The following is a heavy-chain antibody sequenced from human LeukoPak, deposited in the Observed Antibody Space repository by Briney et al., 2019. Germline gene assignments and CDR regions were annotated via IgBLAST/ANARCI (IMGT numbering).Heavy chain of an antibody. J-gene: IGHJ4*02. D-gene: IGHD4-11*01. CDR1: GFTFSSYA. CDR3: ARSLQPRRYFDY. Sequence: GGSLRLSCAASGFTFSSYAMHWVRQAPGKELEWVAVISYDGSNKYYADSVKGRFTISRDNSKNTLYLQMNSLRAEDTAVYYCARSLQPRRYFDYWGQGTLVTVSS. CDR2: ISYDGSNK. V-gene: IGHV3-30-3*01.